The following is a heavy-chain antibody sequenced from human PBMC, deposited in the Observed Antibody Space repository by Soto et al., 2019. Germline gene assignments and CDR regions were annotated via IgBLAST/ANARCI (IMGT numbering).Heavy chain of an antibody. CDR2: ISSSSSYI. CDR3: ARFGNYYDSSVPFDY. V-gene: IGHV3-21*01. Sequence: PGGSLRLSCAASGFTFSSYSMNWVRQAPGKGLEWVSSISSSSSYIYYADSVKGRFTISRDNAKNSLYLQMNSLRAEDTAVYYCARFGNYYDSSVPFDYWGQGTLVTVSS. J-gene: IGHJ4*02. D-gene: IGHD3-22*01. CDR1: GFTFSSYS.